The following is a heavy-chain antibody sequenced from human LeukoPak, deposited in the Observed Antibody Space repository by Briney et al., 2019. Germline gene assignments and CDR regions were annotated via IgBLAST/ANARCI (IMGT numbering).Heavy chain of an antibody. CDR2: IYSGGTT. D-gene: IGHD3-22*01. Sequence: GGSLRLSCAASGFSVSSNYVSWVRQAPGKGLEWISVIYSGGTTYYADSIKGRFTISRDNSKNTLYLQMNSLRAEDTAVYYCAGRYDSSGYPLHWGQGTLVTVSS. J-gene: IGHJ4*02. V-gene: IGHV3-53*01. CDR1: GFSVSSNY. CDR3: AGRYDSSGYPLH.